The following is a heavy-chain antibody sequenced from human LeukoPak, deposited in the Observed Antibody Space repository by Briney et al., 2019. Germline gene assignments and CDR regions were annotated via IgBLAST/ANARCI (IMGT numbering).Heavy chain of an antibody. D-gene: IGHD6-19*01. CDR3: AEDRLVRYSYYGMDV. J-gene: IGHJ6*02. CDR2: ISGNGGST. V-gene: IGHV3-23*01. CDR1: GFTFSSYA. Sequence: GGFLRLSCAASGFTFSSYAMSWVRQAPGKGLEWVSAISGNGGSTYYADSVKGRFTISRDNSKNTLYLQMNSLRAEDTIVYYCAEDRLVRYSYYGMDVWGQGTTVTVSS.